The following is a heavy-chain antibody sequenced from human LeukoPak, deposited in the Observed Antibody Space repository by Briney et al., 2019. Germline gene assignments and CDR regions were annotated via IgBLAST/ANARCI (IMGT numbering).Heavy chain of an antibody. CDR3: ARVLYHYDILSAAGY. CDR1: GYTFTGYY. Sequence: GASVKVSCKASGYTFTGYYMHWVRQAPGQGLEWMGWINPNSGGTNYAQKFQGRVTMTRDTSISTAYMELSRLRSDDTAVYHCARVLYHYDILSAAGYWGQGTLVTVSS. V-gene: IGHV1-2*02. CDR2: INPNSGGT. D-gene: IGHD3-9*01. J-gene: IGHJ4*02.